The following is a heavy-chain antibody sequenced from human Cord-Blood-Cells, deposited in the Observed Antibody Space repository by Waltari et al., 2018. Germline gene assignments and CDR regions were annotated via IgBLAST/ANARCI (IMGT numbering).Heavy chain of an antibody. CDR1: GGSISSYY. J-gene: IGHJ4*02. CDR2: IYYSGST. D-gene: IGHD6-13*01. V-gene: IGHV4-59*01. CDR3: ARQVSGSSFDY. Sequence: QVQLQESGPGLVKPSETLSLTCTVSGGSISSYYWSWIRQPPGKGLEWIGYIYYSGSTNYNPSLKSRGTISVDTSKNQCSLKLGSVTAADTAVYYCARQVSGSSFDYWGQGTLVTVSS.